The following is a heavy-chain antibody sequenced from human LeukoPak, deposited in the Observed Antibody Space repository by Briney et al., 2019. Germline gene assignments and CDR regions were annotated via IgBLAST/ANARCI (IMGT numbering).Heavy chain of an antibody. CDR1: GFTFSSYS. CDR3: ARANLGPSDSSGYYFDY. CDR2: ISGSSSYI. D-gene: IGHD3-22*01. V-gene: IGHV3-21*01. Sequence: PGGSLRLSCAASGFTFSSYSMNWVRQAPGKGLEWVSFISGSSSYIYYADSVKGRFTISRDNSKNTLYLQMNSLRAEDTAVYYCARANLGPSDSSGYYFDYWGQGTLVTVSS. J-gene: IGHJ4*02.